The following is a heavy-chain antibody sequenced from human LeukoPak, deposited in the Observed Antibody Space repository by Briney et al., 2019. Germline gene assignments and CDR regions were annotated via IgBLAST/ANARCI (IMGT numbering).Heavy chain of an antibody. CDR2: IIPIFGTA. V-gene: IGHV1-69*01. CDR3: ARGNSGYDYYYYGMDV. CDR1: GGTFSSYA. D-gene: IGHD5-12*01. Sequence: GASVKVSCTASGGTFSSYAISWVRQAPGQGLEWMGGIIPIFGTANYAQKFQGRVTITADESTSTAYMELSSLRSEDTAVYYCARGNSGYDYYYYGMDVWGQGTTVTVSS. J-gene: IGHJ6*02.